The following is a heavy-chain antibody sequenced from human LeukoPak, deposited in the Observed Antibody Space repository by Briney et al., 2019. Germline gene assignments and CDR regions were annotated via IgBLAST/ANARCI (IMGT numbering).Heavy chain of an antibody. D-gene: IGHD6-19*01. CDR1: GYTFTRYY. Sequence: ASVKVSCKASGYTFTRYYMNWVRQAPGQGLEWMGIINPSGGSTNYAQKFQGRVTMTRDTSTSTVSMELSSLRFEDTAVYYCARGPYSGDWHFDFWGQGTLVTVSS. CDR2: INPSGGST. V-gene: IGHV1-46*01. J-gene: IGHJ4*02. CDR3: ARGPYSGDWHFDF.